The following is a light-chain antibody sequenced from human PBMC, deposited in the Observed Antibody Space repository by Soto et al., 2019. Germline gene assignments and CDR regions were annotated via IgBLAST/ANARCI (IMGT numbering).Light chain of an antibody. CDR1: QNIKNY. Sequence: DIQMTQSPSSLSASIGDRVTISCRASQNIKNYLNWYQHQRGKAPKLLVYAASTLQGRVPSRFTGSGSGTDFTLTISRLLPEDFATYFCQQSYTHPWTFGQGTTVEI. J-gene: IGKJ1*01. CDR3: QQSYTHPWT. V-gene: IGKV1-39*01. CDR2: AAS.